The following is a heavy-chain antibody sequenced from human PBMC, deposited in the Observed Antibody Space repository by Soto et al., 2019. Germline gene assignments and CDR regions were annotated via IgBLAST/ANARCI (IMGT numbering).Heavy chain of an antibody. CDR3: ARAYGDLYFDY. CDR2: THYSGST. CDR1: GVSVSSGSFH. V-gene: IGHV4-61*01. D-gene: IGHD4-17*01. J-gene: IGHJ4*02. Sequence: SETLSLTCIVSGVSVSSGSFHCNWIRQSPGKGLEWIGYTHYSGSTNYNPSLKSRVTISVDTSKNQFSLKLSSVTAADTAVYYCARAYGDLYFDYWGQGTLVTVSS.